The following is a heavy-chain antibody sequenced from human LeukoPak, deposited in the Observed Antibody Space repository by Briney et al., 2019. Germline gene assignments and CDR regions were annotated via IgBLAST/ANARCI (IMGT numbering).Heavy chain of an antibody. Sequence: GGSLRLSCAASGFTFSSCGMHWVRQAPGKGLEWVTFIQHDGSNEYYADSVKGRFTISRDNSKNTLYLQMNSLRAEDTAVYYCAKVGYYCSSTSCYVSHWGQGTLVTVSS. CDR3: AKVGYYCSSTSCYVSH. CDR2: IQHDGSNE. V-gene: IGHV3-30*02. CDR1: GFTFSSCG. J-gene: IGHJ4*02. D-gene: IGHD2-2*01.